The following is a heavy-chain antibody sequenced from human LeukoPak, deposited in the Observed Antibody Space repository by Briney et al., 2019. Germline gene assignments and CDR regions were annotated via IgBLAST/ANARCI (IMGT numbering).Heavy chain of an antibody. D-gene: IGHD3-22*01. V-gene: IGHV4-34*01. Sequence: SETLSLTCAVYGGSFSGYYWSWIRQPPGKGLEWIGEINHSGSTNYNPSLKSRVTISVDTSKNQFSLKLSSVTAADTAVYYCARQRRITMIVVVTSRGAFDIWGQGTMVTVSS. CDR1: GGSFSGYY. J-gene: IGHJ3*02. CDR3: ARQRRITMIVVVTSRGAFDI. CDR2: INHSGST.